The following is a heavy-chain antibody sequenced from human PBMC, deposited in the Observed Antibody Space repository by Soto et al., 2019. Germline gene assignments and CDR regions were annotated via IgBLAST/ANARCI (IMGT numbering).Heavy chain of an antibody. D-gene: IGHD3-22*01. CDR1: GYTFTSYG. V-gene: IGHV1-18*01. CDR2: ISAYNGNT. J-gene: IGHJ4*02. Sequence: GASVKVSCKASGYTFTSYGISWVRQAPGQGLEWMGWISAYNGNTNYAQKLQGRVTMTTDTSTSTAYMELRSLRSDDTAVYYCAREEYDSSGYQELSDYWGQGTLVTVSS. CDR3: AREEYDSSGYQELSDY.